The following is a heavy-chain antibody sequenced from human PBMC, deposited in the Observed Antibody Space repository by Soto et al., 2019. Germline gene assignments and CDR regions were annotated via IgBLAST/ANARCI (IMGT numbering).Heavy chain of an antibody. CDR3: ARSVGVTTLSYLDF. V-gene: IGHV1-69*01. CDR1: GGTFSSHG. J-gene: IGHJ4*02. Sequence: QVHLVQSGAEVKKPGSSVKVSCKASGGTFSSHGISWVRQVPGQGLEWMGGIIPMFGTATSTQNVQGRLTITADESTSTAYIELSSLTSEDTAVYFCARSVGVTTLSYLDFWGQGTLVTVSS. D-gene: IGHD2-21*01. CDR2: IIPMFGTA.